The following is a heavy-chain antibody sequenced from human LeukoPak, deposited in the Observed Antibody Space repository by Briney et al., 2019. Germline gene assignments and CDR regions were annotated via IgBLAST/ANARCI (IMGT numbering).Heavy chain of an antibody. J-gene: IGHJ4*02. CDR2: INPDSEGT. CDR1: GYTFNDYY. D-gene: IGHD2-15*01. CDR3: AKGYCSRDTRYVDY. Sequence: ASVNVYCKASGYTFNDYYVHGVRQAPGQGLEWMGWINPDSEGTNYAQKFQGRVSMTSDTSISSAYLELSRLRSDDTAVYFCAKGYCSRDTRYVDYWGQGTLVTVSS. V-gene: IGHV1-2*02.